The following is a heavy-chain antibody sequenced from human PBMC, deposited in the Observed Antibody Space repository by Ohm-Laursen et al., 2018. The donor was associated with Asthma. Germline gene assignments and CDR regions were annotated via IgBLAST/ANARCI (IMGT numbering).Heavy chain of an antibody. CDR2: IKSKTDGGTT. Sequence: SLRLSCAAPGYTFTRYSIHWVRQIPGKGLEWVGRIKSKTDGGTTDYAAPMKGRFTISRDDSKNTLYLQINSLKMEDTAVYYCTPSAYDSSGYADYWGQGTLVTVSS. J-gene: IGHJ4*02. V-gene: IGHV3-15*01. D-gene: IGHD3-22*01. CDR1: GYTFTRYS. CDR3: TPSAYDSSGYADY.